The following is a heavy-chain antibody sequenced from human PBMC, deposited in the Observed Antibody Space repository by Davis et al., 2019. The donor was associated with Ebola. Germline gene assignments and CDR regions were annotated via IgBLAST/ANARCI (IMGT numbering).Heavy chain of an antibody. CDR1: GGTFSIFS. J-gene: IGHJ3*02. CDR2: IIPMSGVT. V-gene: IGHV1-69*13. CDR3: ARETRFYDSSGYYSDVFDM. D-gene: IGHD3-22*01. Sequence: SVKVSCKASGGTFSIFSFIWVRQAPGQGLEWMGGIIPMSGVTNYAQKFEDRVTVTADEPTRTVFMELSRLRTEDTALYFCARETRFYDSSGYYSDVFDMWGQGTMVTVSS.